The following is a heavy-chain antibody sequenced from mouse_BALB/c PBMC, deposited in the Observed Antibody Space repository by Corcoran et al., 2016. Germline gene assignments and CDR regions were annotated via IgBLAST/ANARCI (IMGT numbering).Heavy chain of an antibody. V-gene: IGHV1-66*01. Sequence: QVQLQQSGPELVKPGASVKISCKASGYSFTSYYIHWVKQRPGQGLEWIGWIFPGSGNTKYNEKFKGKATLTADTSSSTAYMQLSSLTSEDSVVYFGASPGPWWFDVWGAGTTVTVSS. CDR2: IFPGSGNT. CDR3: ASPGPWWFDV. J-gene: IGHJ1*01. CDR1: GYSFTSYY.